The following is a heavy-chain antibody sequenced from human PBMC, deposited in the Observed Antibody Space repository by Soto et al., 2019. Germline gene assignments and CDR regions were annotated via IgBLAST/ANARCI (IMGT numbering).Heavy chain of an antibody. CDR1: GFTFSSYS. V-gene: IGHV3-21*01. D-gene: IGHD2-8*01. CDR3: ARKPYQCTNGVCPSRDSYYYYYMDV. CDR2: ISSSSSYI. Sequence: GGSLRLSCAASGFTFSSYSMNWVRQAPGKGLEWVSSISSSSSYIYYADSVKGRFTISRDNAKNSLYLQMNSLRAEDTAVYYCARKPYQCTNGVCPSRDSYYYYYMDVWGKGTTVTVSS. J-gene: IGHJ6*03.